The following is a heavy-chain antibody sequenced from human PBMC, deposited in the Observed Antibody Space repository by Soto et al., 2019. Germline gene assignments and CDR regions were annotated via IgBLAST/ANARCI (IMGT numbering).Heavy chain of an antibody. Sequence: QVQLQQWGAGLLKPSETLSLTCAVYGGSFSGYYWSWIRQPPGKGLEWSGEINHSGSTNYNPSLKSRVTISVDTSKNQFSLKLSSVTAADTAVYYCARVPTVVVVAAPGWFDPWGQGTLVTVSS. CDR3: ARVPTVVVVAAPGWFDP. J-gene: IGHJ5*02. V-gene: IGHV4-34*01. CDR1: GGSFSGYY. D-gene: IGHD2-15*01. CDR2: INHSGST.